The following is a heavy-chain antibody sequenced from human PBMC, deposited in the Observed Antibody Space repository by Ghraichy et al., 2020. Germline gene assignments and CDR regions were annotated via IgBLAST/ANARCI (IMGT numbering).Heavy chain of an antibody. CDR3: ARYVTALDY. D-gene: IGHD2-21*02. CDR2: ITNSGSAI. CDR1: GFTFSDYY. J-gene: IGHJ4*02. V-gene: IGHV3-11*01. Sequence: GGSLRLSCAASGFTFSDYYMTWIRQAPGKGLECLSYITNSGSAIYYADSVKGRFTISRDNAKNSLYLQMNSLRAEDAAVYYCARYVTALDYWGQGTLVTVSS.